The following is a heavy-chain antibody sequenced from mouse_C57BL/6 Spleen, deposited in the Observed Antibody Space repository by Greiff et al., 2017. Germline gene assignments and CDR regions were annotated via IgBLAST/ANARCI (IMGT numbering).Heavy chain of an antibody. CDR3: ARDETVVAAGDY. CDR2: INPNNGGT. Sequence: VQLQQSGPELVKPGASVKISCKASGYTFTDYYMNWVKQSHGKSLEWIGDINPNNGGTSYNQKIKGKATLTVDKSSSPAYMGLRSLTSEDSAVYYCARDETVVAAGDYWGQGTTLTVSS. V-gene: IGHV1-26*01. D-gene: IGHD1-1*01. J-gene: IGHJ2*01. CDR1: GYTFTDYY.